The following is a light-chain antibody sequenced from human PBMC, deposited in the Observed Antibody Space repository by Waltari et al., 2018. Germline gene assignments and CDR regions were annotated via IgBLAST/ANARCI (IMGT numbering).Light chain of an antibody. J-gene: IGKJ1*01. Sequence: EIVLTQSPGTLSLSPGEGATLSCRASESVSKFLAWYQQKPGQAPRLLIYHASNRASGIPDRFSGIGFGTDFSLTISRLEPEDFAVYYCQKYESLPATFGQGTKVEIK. V-gene: IGKV3-20*01. CDR2: HAS. CDR1: ESVSKF. CDR3: QKYESLPAT.